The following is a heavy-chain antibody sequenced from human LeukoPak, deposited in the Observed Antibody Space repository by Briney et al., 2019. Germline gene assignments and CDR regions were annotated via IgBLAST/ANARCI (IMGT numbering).Heavy chain of an antibody. J-gene: IGHJ6*03. Sequence: ASVKVSCKASGYTFTSYGISWVRQAPGQGLEWMGWISAYNGNTNYAQKPQGRVTMTTDTSTSTAYMELRSLRSDDTAVYYCARARVYGSGSLHYMDVWGKGTTVTVSS. V-gene: IGHV1-18*01. D-gene: IGHD3-10*01. CDR1: GYTFTSYG. CDR3: ARARVYGSGSLHYMDV. CDR2: ISAYNGNT.